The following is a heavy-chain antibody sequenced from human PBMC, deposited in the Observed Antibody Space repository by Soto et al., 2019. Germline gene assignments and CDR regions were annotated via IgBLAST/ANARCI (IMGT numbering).Heavy chain of an antibody. Sequence: ASVKVSCKASGYTFTSYAMHWVRQAPGQRLEWMGWINAGNGNTKYSQKFKGRVTITRDTSASTANMELSSLRSEDTAVYYCARETYGFYDNYAFDIWGQGTMVTVSS. CDR1: GYTFTSYA. D-gene: IGHD3-9*01. J-gene: IGHJ3*02. V-gene: IGHV1-3*01. CDR3: ARETYGFYDNYAFDI. CDR2: INAGNGNT.